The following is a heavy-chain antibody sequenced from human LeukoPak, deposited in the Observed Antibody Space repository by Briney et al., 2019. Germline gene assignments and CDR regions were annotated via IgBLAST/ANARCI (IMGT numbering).Heavy chain of an antibody. CDR3: ARDPGWDTAMVKGGKFDY. CDR2: IRYDGSNK. J-gene: IGHJ4*02. D-gene: IGHD5-18*01. CDR1: GFTFSSYG. Sequence: PGGSLRLSCAASGFTFSSYGMHWVRQAPGKGLEWVAFIRYDGSNKYYADSVKGRFTISRDNSKNTLYLQMNSLRAEDTAVYYCARDPGWDTAMVKGGKFDYWGQGTLVTVSS. V-gene: IGHV3-30*02.